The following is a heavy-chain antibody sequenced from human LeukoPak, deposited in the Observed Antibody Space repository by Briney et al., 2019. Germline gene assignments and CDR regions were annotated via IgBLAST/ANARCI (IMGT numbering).Heavy chain of an antibody. V-gene: IGHV3-7*01. CDR3: ARDTEIGDYGY. D-gene: IGHD4-17*01. CDR1: GFTFSSYW. J-gene: IGHJ4*02. Sequence: GGSLRLSCAASGFTFSSYWMSWVRQAPGKGLEWVANMKQDGSEKYYVDSVKGRFTISRDNAKNSLYLQMNSLRAEDTAVYYCARDTEIGDYGYWGQGTLVTVSS. CDR2: MKQDGSEK.